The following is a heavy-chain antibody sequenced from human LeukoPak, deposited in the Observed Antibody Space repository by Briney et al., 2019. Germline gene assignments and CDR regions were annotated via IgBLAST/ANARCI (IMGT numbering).Heavy chain of an antibody. CDR3: ARSVRTAMDYFDY. V-gene: IGHV1-69*13. CDR1: GGTFSSYA. J-gene: IGHJ4*02. Sequence: SVKVSCKASGGTFSSYAISWVRQSPGQGLEWMGGIIPIFGTANYAQKFQGRVTITADESTSTAYMELSSLRSEDTAVYYCARSVRTAMDYFDYWGQGTLVTVSS. CDR2: IIPIFGTA. D-gene: IGHD5-18*01.